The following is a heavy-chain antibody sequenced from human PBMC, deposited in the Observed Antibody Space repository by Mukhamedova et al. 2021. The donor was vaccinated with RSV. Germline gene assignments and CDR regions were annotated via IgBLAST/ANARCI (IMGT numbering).Heavy chain of an antibody. J-gene: IGHJ5*02. D-gene: IGHD3-10*01. V-gene: IGHV3-53*01. Sequence: AEYMGGRFTISRDNSKNTLFLQMDGLRAEDTAVYYCAKGEDLLPWGQGTLVTVSS. CDR3: AKGEDLLP.